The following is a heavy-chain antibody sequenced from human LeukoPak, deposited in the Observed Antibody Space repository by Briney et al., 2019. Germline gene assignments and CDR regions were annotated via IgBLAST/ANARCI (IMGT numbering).Heavy chain of an antibody. CDR1: GFTFSSYA. J-gene: IGHJ4*02. CDR2: IRASGGST. CDR3: ASSSSGWYNYDY. V-gene: IGHV3-23*01. Sequence: PGGSLRLSCAASGFTFSSYAMSWVRQAPGKGLEWVSAIRASGGSTFYADSVKGRFTISRDTSKNTLFLQMNSLRAEDTAVYYCASSSSGWYNYDYWGQGTLVTVSS. D-gene: IGHD6-19*01.